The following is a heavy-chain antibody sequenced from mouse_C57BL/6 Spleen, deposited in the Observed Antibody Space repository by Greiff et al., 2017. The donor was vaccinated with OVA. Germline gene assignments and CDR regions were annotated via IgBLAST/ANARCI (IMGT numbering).Heavy chain of an antibody. CDR1: GYTFTSYW. V-gene: IGHV1-50*01. J-gene: IGHJ2*01. CDR2: IDPSDSYT. Sequence: QVHVKQPGAELVKPGASVKLSCKASGYTFTSYWMQWVKQRPGQGLEWIGEIDPSDSYTNYNQKFKGKATLTVDTSSSTAYMQLSSLTSEDSAVYYCARSIPYYFDYWGQGTTLTVSS. D-gene: IGHD5-1-1*01. CDR3: ARSIPYYFDY.